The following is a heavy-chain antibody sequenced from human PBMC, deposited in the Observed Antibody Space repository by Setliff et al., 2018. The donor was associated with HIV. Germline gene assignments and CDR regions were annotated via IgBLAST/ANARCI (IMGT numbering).Heavy chain of an antibody. Sequence: GGSLRLSCAASGFTFNNAWMTWVRQAPGKGLEWVSVIYSGGTTYYADSVKGRFTISRDNSKNTLYLQMNSLGAEDTAVYYCARGRRDSSGYYSYYFDYWGQGTLVTVSS. CDR2: IYSGGTT. CDR3: ARGRRDSSGYYSYYFDY. V-gene: IGHV3-53*01. D-gene: IGHD3-22*01. CDR1: GFTFNNAW. J-gene: IGHJ4*02.